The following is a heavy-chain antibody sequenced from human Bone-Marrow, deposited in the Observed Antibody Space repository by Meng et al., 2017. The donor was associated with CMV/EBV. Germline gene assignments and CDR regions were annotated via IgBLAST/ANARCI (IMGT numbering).Heavy chain of an antibody. CDR1: GDSVSSNSAA. Sequence: SETLSLTCAISGDSVSSNSAAWNWIRQSPSRGLEWLGRTYYRSKWYNDYAVSVKSRITINPDTSKNQFSLKLSSVTAADTAVYYCARGSALRGRPRSGPRPNYFDYWGQGTLVTVSS. J-gene: IGHJ4*02. CDR2: TYYRSKWYN. CDR3: ARGSALRGRPRSGPRPNYFDY. V-gene: IGHV6-1*01. D-gene: IGHD3-16*01.